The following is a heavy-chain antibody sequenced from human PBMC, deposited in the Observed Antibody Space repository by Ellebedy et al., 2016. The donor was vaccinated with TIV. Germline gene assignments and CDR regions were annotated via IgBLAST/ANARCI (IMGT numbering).Heavy chain of an antibody. J-gene: IGHJ4*02. CDR3: ARGLGPIGYCSSTSCYWDH. CDR1: GGSFSGYY. D-gene: IGHD2-2*01. CDR2: INHSGST. Sequence: SETLSLXCAVYGGSFSGYYWSWIRQPPGKGLEWIGEINHSGSTNYNPSLKSRVTISVDTSKNQFSLKLTSVTAADTAVYYCARGLGPIGYCSSTSCYWDHWGRGTLVTVSS. V-gene: IGHV4-34*01.